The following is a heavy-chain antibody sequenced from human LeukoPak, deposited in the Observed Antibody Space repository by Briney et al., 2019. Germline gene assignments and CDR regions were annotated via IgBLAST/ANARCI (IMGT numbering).Heavy chain of an antibody. CDR2: IYYSGST. CDR3: ARFDSSPNPRYYYYYMDV. Sequence: PSETLSLTCTVSGGSISSSSYYWGWIRQPPGKGLEWIGSIYYSGSTYYNPSLKSRVTISVDTSKNQFSLKLSSVTAADTAVYYCARFDSSPNPRYYYYYMDVWGKGTTVTVSS. V-gene: IGHV4-39*07. J-gene: IGHJ6*03. CDR1: GGSISSSSYY. D-gene: IGHD1-14*01.